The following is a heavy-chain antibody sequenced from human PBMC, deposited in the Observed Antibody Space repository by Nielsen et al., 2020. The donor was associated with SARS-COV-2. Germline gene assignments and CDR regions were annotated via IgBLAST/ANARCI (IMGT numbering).Heavy chain of an antibody. CDR1: EFTFRNYD. J-gene: IGHJ2*01. CDR3: AKAFFDRNWYFDL. Sequence: GGSLRLSCAASEFTFRNYDMHWVRQVTGKGLEWVATIGTGVDTYYPDSVKGRFTISRENAKNSLYLQMNSLRVDDTAVYYCAKAFFDRNWYFDLWGRGTLVTVSS. V-gene: IGHV3-13*01. CDR2: IGTGVDT.